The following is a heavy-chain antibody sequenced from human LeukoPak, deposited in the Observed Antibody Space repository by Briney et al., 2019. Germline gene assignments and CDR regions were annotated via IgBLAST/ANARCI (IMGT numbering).Heavy chain of an antibody. CDR1: GFTFSSYS. D-gene: IGHD6-13*01. Sequence: GGSLRLSCAASGFTFSSYSMNWVRQAPGEGLEWVSSISSSSSYIYYADSVKGRFTISRDNAKNSLYLQMNSLRAEDTAVYYCARDHRSSHRLKYFDLWGRGTLVTVSS. V-gene: IGHV3-21*01. J-gene: IGHJ2*01. CDR3: ARDHRSSHRLKYFDL. CDR2: ISSSSSYI.